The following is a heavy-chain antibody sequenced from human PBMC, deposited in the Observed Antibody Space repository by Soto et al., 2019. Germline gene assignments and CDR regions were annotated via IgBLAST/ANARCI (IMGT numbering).Heavy chain of an antibody. CDR1: VGSVSSGSYF. CDR2: IYYSGST. CDR3: ARGVGYSYCSPDY. J-gene: IGHJ4*02. D-gene: IGHD5-18*01. V-gene: IGHV4-61*01. Sequence: QVQLQESGPGLVKPSETLSLTCTVSVGSVSSGSYFWSWIRQPPGKGLEWIGYIYYSGSTKYNPSLKSRVTISVDTSKNQFSLKLSSVTAADTAVYYCARGVGYSYCSPDYWGQGTLVTVAS.